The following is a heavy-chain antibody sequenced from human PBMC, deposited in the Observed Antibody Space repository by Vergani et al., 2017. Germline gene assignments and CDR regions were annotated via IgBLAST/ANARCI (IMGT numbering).Heavy chain of an antibody. CDR2: ILPIFGTT. CDR3: ARVTYYYDSSGYYSY. V-gene: IGHV1-69*01. CDR1: GGTFNNYA. D-gene: IGHD3-22*01. Sequence: QVQLVQSGADVKKPGSSVKVSCKASGGTFNNYAISWVRQAPGQGLEWMGGILPIFGTTNYAQKLQGRVTITADESTRTAYMDLSSLRYEDTALYYCARVTYYYDSSGYYSYWGQGTLVTVSS. J-gene: IGHJ4*02.